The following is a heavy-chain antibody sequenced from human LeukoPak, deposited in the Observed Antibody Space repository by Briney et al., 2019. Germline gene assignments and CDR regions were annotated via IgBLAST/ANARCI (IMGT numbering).Heavy chain of an antibody. CDR2: IKQDGSEK. D-gene: IGHD5-24*01. CDR3: ARDRVEMATSPFRN. Sequence: GGSLRLSCAASGFTFSSYWMSWVRQAPGKGLEWVANIKQDGSEKYYVDSVKGRFTISRDNAKNSLYLQMNSLRAEDTAVYYCARDRVEMATSPFRNWGQGTLVTVSS. V-gene: IGHV3-7*01. CDR1: GFTFSSYW. J-gene: IGHJ4*02.